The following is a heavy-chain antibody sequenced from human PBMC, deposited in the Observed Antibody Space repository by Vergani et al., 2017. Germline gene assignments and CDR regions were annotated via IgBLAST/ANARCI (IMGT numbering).Heavy chain of an antibody. CDR3: ARVNTETNGHLYYYYYMDV. J-gene: IGHJ6*03. CDR2: IDHTGRP. Sequence: QVQLQQWGGGLLKPSETLSLTCVVNGGSFTSYHWTWIRQSPGEGLEWVGDIDHTGRPDYNPSLKSRVTLSVDKSLNQLSLTLNSATATDTAIYFCARVNTETNGHLYYYYYMDVWGQGTAVTVS. CDR1: GGSFTSYH. D-gene: IGHD4-11*01. V-gene: IGHV4-34*01.